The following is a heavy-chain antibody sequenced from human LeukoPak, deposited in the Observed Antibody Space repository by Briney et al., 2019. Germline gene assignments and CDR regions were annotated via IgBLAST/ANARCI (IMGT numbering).Heavy chain of an antibody. CDR1: GFTFSDYY. CDR3: ARGPSQSYGSIDY. J-gene: IGHJ4*02. CDR2: ISSSGSTI. V-gene: IGHV3-11*01. D-gene: IGHD1-26*01. Sequence: GGSLRLSCAASGFTFSDYYMSWIRQAPGKGLEWVSYISSSGSTIYYADSVKGRFTVSRDNAKNSLYLQMNSLRAEDTAVYHCARGPSQSYGSIDYWGQGTLVTVSS.